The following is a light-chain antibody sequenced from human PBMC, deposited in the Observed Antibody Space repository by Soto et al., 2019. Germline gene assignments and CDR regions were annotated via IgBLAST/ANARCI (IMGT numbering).Light chain of an antibody. J-gene: IGKJ2*01. Sequence: DIQLTQSPYSRSSSAFGSFNITSRASQDIRTYLDWYQQKPGRAPKLLIHAASALPSGVPSRFSGSESGTEFTLTMSGLQPEDFATYYCQQGHSTPYTFGQGTKVDIK. V-gene: IGKV1-39*01. CDR3: QQGHSTPYT. CDR1: QDIRTY. CDR2: AAS.